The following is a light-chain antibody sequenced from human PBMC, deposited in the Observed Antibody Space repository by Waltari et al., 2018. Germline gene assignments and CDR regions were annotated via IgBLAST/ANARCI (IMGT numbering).Light chain of an antibody. Sequence: DIVLTQSPGTLSLSPGERAVFSCRASQSVNNNFVAWYQQKPGQAPKLLMYGASSRATGIPDRFRGSGSETDFTLTITTLEPEDLAVYYCQQYGSSPRTFGQGTKVEI. CDR2: GAS. V-gene: IGKV3-20*01. CDR1: QSVNNNF. J-gene: IGKJ1*01. CDR3: QQYGSSPRT.